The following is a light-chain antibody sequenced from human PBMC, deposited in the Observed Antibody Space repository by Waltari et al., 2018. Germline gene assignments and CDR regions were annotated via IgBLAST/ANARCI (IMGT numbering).Light chain of an antibody. V-gene: IGKV3-11*01. CDR1: QSVNSY. J-gene: IGKJ1*01. CDR2: DAS. CDR3: QQRSNPVT. Sequence: EIVLTQSPATLSLSPGERATLSCRASQSVNSYLAWYQQKPGQAPRLLIYDASNRATGIPARFSGSGSGTEFTLTISSLEPEDFAVYYCQQRSNPVTFGQGTKVEIK.